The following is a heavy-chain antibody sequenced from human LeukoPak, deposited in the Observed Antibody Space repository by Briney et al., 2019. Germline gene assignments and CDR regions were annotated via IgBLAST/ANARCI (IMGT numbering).Heavy chain of an antibody. D-gene: IGHD1-26*01. J-gene: IGHJ4*02. Sequence: SETLSLTCTVFGYSISSGYYWGWIRQSPGKGLEWIGSISHSGSTAYNPYLKSRVIILRDTSKNQFSLKVTSVTAADTAVYYCAREEGGTFCIDYWGQGTLVTVSS. CDR2: ISHSGST. CDR1: GYSISSGYY. CDR3: AREEGGTFCIDY. V-gene: IGHV4-38-2*02.